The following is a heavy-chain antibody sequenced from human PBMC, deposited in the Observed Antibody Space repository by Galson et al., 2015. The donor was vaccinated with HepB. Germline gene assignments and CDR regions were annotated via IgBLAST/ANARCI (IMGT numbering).Heavy chain of an antibody. CDR2: ISGSGGST. CDR3: AKDRGNYYGSGSFPPVFDY. D-gene: IGHD3-10*01. Sequence: SLRLSCAASGFTFSSYAMSWVRQAPGKGLEWVSAISGSGGSTYYADSVKGRFTISRDNSKNTLYLQMNSLRAEDTAVYYCAKDRGNYYGSGSFPPVFDYWGQGTLVTVSS. J-gene: IGHJ4*02. V-gene: IGHV3-23*01. CDR1: GFTFSSYA.